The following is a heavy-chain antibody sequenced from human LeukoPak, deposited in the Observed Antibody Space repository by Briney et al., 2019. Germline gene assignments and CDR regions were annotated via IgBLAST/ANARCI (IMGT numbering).Heavy chain of an antibody. CDR2: ISSGTGSYI. J-gene: IGHJ4*02. CDR3: ARCSGVFGSSGY. V-gene: IGHV3-21*01. CDR1: GFSFSSYS. Sequence: TGGSLRLSCVASGFSFSSYSMNWVRQAPGKGLEWVSTISSGTGSYIYYADSVRGRLTISRDNAKNSLYLQMSSLRAEDTAVYYCARCSGVFGSSGYWGQGTLVTVSS. D-gene: IGHD6-6*01.